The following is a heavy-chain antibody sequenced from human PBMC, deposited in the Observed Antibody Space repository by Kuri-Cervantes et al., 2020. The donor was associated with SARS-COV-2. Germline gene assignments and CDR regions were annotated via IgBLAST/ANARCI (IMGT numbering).Heavy chain of an antibody. V-gene: IGHV3-23*01. D-gene: IGHD5-12*01. CDR1: GFTFSIYA. J-gene: IGHJ4*02. CDR3: AKDTWIRAYYFDY. Sequence: LSLTCAASGFTFSIYAMSWVRQAPGKGLEWVSTFSVSGNTTYYADSVKGRFTISRDNSKNTLYLQMNSLRAEDTAVYYCAKDTWIRAYYFDYWGQGNLVNSSS. CDR2: FSVSGNTT.